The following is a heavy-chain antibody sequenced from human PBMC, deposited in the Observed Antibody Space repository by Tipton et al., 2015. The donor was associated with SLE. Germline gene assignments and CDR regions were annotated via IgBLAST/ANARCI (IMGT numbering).Heavy chain of an antibody. Sequence: TLSLTCAVYGGSFSAYYWSWIRQPPGKGLEWIGEINHSGSTNYIPSLKSRVTISVGTSKSQLSLKVSSVTAADTAVYYCATYSNSSRNAFDIWGQGTVVTVSS. CDR2: INHSGST. V-gene: IGHV4-34*01. J-gene: IGHJ3*02. CDR3: ATYSNSSRNAFDI. D-gene: IGHD6-6*01. CDR1: GGSFSAYY.